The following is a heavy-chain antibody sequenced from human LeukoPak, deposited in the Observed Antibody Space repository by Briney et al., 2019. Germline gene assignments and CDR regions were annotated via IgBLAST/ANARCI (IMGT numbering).Heavy chain of an antibody. J-gene: IGHJ6*02. CDR3: ARGGSRRVVVAATSNRDYYGMDV. Sequence: SETLSLTCAVYGGSFSGYCWSWIRQPPGKGLEWIGEINHSGSTNYNPSLKSRVTISVDTSKNQFSLKLSSVTAADTAVCYCARGGSRRVVVAATSNRDYYGMDVWGQGTTVTVSS. V-gene: IGHV4-34*01. D-gene: IGHD2-15*01. CDR2: INHSGST. CDR1: GGSFSGYC.